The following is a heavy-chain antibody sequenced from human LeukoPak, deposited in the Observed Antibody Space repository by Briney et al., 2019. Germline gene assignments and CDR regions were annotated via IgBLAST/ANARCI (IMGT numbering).Heavy chain of an antibody. J-gene: IGHJ5*02. CDR3: ARGAADIDP. CDR1: GFTFSSYS. V-gene: IGHV3-21*01. D-gene: IGHD3-9*01. CDR2: ISSSSSYI. Sequence: PGGSLRLSCAASGFTFSSYSMNWVRQAPGKGLEGVSSISSSSSYIYYADSVKGRFTISRDNPKNSLYLQMNSLRAEDTAVYYCARGAADIDPWGQGTLVTVSS.